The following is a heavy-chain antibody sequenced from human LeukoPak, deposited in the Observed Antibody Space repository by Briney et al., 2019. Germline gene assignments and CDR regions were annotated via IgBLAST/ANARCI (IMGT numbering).Heavy chain of an antibody. J-gene: IGHJ2*01. CDR1: GFTFSSYG. D-gene: IGHD1-14*01. CDR3: ARDRSPGNLDL. CDR2: YDGSNK. Sequence: GASLRLSCAASGFTFSSYGMHWVRQAPGKGLEWVAYDGSNKYYADSVKGRFTISRDNSKNTLYLQMNSLRVEDTAVYYCARDRSPGNLDLWGRGTLVAVSS. V-gene: IGHV3-33*01.